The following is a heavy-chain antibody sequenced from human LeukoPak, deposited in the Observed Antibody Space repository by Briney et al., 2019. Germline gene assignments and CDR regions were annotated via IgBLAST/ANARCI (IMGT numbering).Heavy chain of an antibody. J-gene: IGHJ4*02. CDR3: AKDKTYDFWSGYFDY. CDR1: GFTFISYA. Sequence: PGGSLRLSCSASGFTFISYAMHWVRQAPGKGLEWVSAISGSGGSTYYADSVKGRFTISRDNSKNTLYLQMNSLRAEDTAVYYCAKDKTYDFWSGYFDYWGQGTLVTVSS. CDR2: ISGSGGST. V-gene: IGHV3-23*01. D-gene: IGHD3-3*01.